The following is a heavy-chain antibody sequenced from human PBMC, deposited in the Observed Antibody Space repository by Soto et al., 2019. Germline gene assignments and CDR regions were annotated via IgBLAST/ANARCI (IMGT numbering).Heavy chain of an antibody. D-gene: IGHD3-10*01. J-gene: IGHJ6*03. V-gene: IGHV5-51*01. Sequence: GESLKISCKGSGYSFTSYWIGWVRQMPGKGLEWMGIIYPGDSDTRYSPSFQGQVTISADKSISTAYLQWSSLKASDTAMYYCARHRSYYGSGSCRYYRDVWGKGTTVTVSS. CDR1: GYSFTSYW. CDR2: IYPGDSDT. CDR3: ARHRSYYGSGSCRYYRDV.